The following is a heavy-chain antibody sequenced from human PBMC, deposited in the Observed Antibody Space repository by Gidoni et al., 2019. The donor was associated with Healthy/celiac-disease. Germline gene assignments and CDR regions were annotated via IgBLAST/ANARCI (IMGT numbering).Heavy chain of an antibody. CDR2: ISGSGGST. CDR1: GSTFSSYA. J-gene: IGHJ5*02. Sequence: EVQLLESGGGLVQPGGSLRLSCAASGSTFSSYARSWVRQAPGKGLEWVSAISGSGGSTYYADSVKGRFTISRDNSKNTLYLQMNSLRAEDTAVYYCAKGTGYRRWYNWFDPWGQGTLVTVSS. CDR3: AKGTGYRRWYNWFDP. V-gene: IGHV3-23*01. D-gene: IGHD6-13*01.